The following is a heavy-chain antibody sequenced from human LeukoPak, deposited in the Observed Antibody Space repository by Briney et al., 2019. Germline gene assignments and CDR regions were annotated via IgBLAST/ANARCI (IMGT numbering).Heavy chain of an antibody. D-gene: IGHD3-3*01. CDR3: ARGLGYDFWSGYEHAFDI. Sequence: GASVKVSFKASGYTFTSYDINWVRQATGQGLEWMGWMNPNSGNTGYAQKFQGRVTITRNTSISTACMELSSLRSEDTAVYYCARGLGYDFWSGYEHAFDIWGQGTMVTVSS. CDR1: GYTFTSYD. CDR2: MNPNSGNT. J-gene: IGHJ3*02. V-gene: IGHV1-8*03.